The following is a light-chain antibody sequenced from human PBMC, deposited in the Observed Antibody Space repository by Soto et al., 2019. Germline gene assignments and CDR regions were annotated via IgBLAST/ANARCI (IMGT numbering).Light chain of an antibody. CDR2: LDTDGSH. Sequence: QSVLTQSPSASASLGASVKLTCTLSSEHSNYAIAWYQQQPEKGPRYLMKLDTDGSHTQGDGIPDRFSGSSSGAERYLTISSLQEEDEAYYYCQTWGTGGWVFGGGTKLTVL. CDR1: SEHSNYA. V-gene: IGLV4-69*01. J-gene: IGLJ3*02. CDR3: QTWGTGGWV.